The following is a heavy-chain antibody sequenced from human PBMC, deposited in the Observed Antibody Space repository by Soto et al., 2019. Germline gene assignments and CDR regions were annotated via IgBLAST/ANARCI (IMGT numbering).Heavy chain of an antibody. CDR3: ARGRFGITMIVVHSNWFDP. V-gene: IGHV3-48*03. CDR1: GFTFSSYE. D-gene: IGHD3-22*01. CDR2: ISSSGSTI. Sequence: PGGSLRLSCAASGFTFSSYEMNWVRQAPGKGLEWVSYISSSGSTIYYADSVKGRFTISRDNAKNSLYLQMNSLRAEDTAVYYCARGRFGITMIVVHSNWFDPWGQGTLVTV. J-gene: IGHJ5*02.